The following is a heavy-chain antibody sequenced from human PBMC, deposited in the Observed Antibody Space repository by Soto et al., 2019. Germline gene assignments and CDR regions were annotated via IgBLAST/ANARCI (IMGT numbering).Heavy chain of an antibody. J-gene: IGHJ5*02. V-gene: IGHV1-2*04. CDR1: GYTFTGYY. CDR3: ARDALAVAGEYNWFDP. CDR2: INPNSGGT. Sequence: QVQLVQSGAEVKKPGASVKVSCKASGYTFTGYYMHWVRQAPGQGLEWMGWINPNSGGTNYAQKFQGWVTMTRDTSISTAYMELSRLRSDDTAVYYCARDALAVAGEYNWFDPCGQGTLVTVSS. D-gene: IGHD6-19*01.